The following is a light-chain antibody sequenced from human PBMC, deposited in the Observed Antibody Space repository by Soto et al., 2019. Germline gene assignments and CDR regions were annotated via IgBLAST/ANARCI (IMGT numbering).Light chain of an antibody. CDR1: QSVLYSSNNKNY. Sequence: DIVMTQSPDSLAVSLGERATINCKSSQSVLYSSNNKNYLAWYQQKPGQPPKLLIYWASTRQSGVPDRFSGSGSGTDFTLTISSLQAEDVAVYSCQQYYTLPLTFGGGTKVEI. V-gene: IGKV4-1*01. CDR3: QQYYTLPLT. CDR2: WAS. J-gene: IGKJ4*01.